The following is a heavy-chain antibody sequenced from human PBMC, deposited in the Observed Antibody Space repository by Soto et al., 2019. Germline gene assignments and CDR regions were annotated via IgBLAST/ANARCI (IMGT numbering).Heavy chain of an antibody. CDR2: IIPIFGTA. D-gene: IGHD2-21*01. CDR3: ARVGTNSILWPD. J-gene: IGHJ4*02. Sequence: SVKVSCKASGGTFSSYAISWVRQAPGQGLEWMGGIIPIFGTANYAQKFQGRVTITADESTSTAYMELSSLRSEDTAVYYCARVGTNSILWPDWGQGTLVTVSS. CDR1: GGTFSSYA. V-gene: IGHV1-69*13.